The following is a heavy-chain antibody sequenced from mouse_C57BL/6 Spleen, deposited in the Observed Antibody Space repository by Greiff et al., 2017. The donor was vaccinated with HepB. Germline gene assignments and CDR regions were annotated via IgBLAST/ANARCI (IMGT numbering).Heavy chain of an antibody. CDR1: GYSITSGYY. Sequence: EVQLQQSGPGLVKPSQSLSLTCSVTGYSITSGYYWNWIRQFPGNKLEWMGYISYDGSNNYNPSLKNRISITRDTSKNQFFLKLNSVTTEDTATYYWARGGWFYAMDYWGQGTSVTVSS. V-gene: IGHV3-6*01. CDR2: ISYDGSN. J-gene: IGHJ4*01. CDR3: ARGGWFYAMDY. D-gene: IGHD1-1*02.